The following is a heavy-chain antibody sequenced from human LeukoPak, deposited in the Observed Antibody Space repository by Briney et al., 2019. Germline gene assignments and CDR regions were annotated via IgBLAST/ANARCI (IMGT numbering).Heavy chain of an antibody. V-gene: IGHV1-69*02. CDR3: ARSVVRKNDFWSGYFGY. Sequence: SVKVSCKASGYTFTSYYMHWVRQAPGQGLEWMGRIIPILGIANYAQKFQGRVTITADKSTSTAYMELSSLRSEDTAVYYCARSVVRKNDFWSGYFGYWGQGTLVTVSS. J-gene: IGHJ4*02. CDR1: GYTFTSYY. D-gene: IGHD3-3*01. CDR2: IIPILGIA.